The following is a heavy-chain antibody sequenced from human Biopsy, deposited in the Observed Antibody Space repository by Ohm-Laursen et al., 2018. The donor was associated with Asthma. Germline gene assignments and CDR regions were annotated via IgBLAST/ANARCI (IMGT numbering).Heavy chain of an antibody. CDR1: GFNFHNYG. V-gene: IGHV3-30*18. Sequence: SLRLSCTASGFNFHNYGMNWVRRAPGKGLEWVAQILFDGRKINYPDSVKGRSTISRDNSKNMVYLQMNSPRPEDTAVYYCAKDRVAGRSYYFDYWGQGSLVSVSS. J-gene: IGHJ4*02. CDR2: ILFDGRKI. CDR3: AKDRVAGRSYYFDY. D-gene: IGHD6-13*01.